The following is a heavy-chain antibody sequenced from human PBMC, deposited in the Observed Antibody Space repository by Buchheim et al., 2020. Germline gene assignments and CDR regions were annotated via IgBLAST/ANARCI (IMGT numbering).Heavy chain of an antibody. V-gene: IGHV3-23*04. CDR2: ISAGGGGT. CDR1: GFIFANYA. CDR3: AILRLGQFPE. D-gene: IGHD3-16*01. J-gene: IGHJ4*02. Sequence: EVQLVESGGGLVQPGGSLRLSCAASGFIFANYAMTWVRQAPGKGLEWVAAISAGGGGTYYGDSLKGRFTVPRDNSKDTLFLQVNSLRGDDTAVYYCAILRLGQFPEWGQGTL.